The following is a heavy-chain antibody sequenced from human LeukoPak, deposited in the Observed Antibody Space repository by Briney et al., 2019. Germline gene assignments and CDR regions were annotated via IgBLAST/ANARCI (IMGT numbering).Heavy chain of an antibody. D-gene: IGHD3-22*01. J-gene: IGHJ4*02. V-gene: IGHV3-23*01. Sequence: GGSMRLSCAASGFTFSSYAMSWVRQAPGKGLEWVSAISGSGGSTYYADSVKGRFTISRDNSRNTLYLQMNSLRAEDTAVYYCAKDTYYYDSSGYDLFDYWGQGTLVTVSS. CDR1: GFTFSSYA. CDR2: ISGSGGST. CDR3: AKDTYYYDSSGYDLFDY.